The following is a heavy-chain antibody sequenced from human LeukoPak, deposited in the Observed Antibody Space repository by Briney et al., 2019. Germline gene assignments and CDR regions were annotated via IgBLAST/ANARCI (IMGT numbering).Heavy chain of an antibody. CDR3: ARTALRGNYDSSGYYYGNIDY. V-gene: IGHV1-69*05. D-gene: IGHD3-22*01. CDR2: IIPIFGTA. J-gene: IGHJ4*02. Sequence: ASVKVSCKAAGATFSSYAISWVRQAPGQGLEWMGGIIPIFGTANYAQKFQGRVTITTDESMSTAYMELSSLRSEDTAVYYCARTALRGNYDSSGYYYGNIDYWGQGTLVTVSS. CDR1: GATFSSYA.